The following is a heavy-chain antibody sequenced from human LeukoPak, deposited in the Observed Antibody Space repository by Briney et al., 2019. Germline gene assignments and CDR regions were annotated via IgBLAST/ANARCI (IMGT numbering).Heavy chain of an antibody. CDR3: ARGPPNTVTTSWYFDL. J-gene: IGHJ2*01. CDR1: GFSFSGYW. V-gene: IGHV3-7*01. CDR2: IRQDGNEK. D-gene: IGHD4-17*01. Sequence: GGSLRLSCVASGFSFSGYWMTWVRQAPGKGLEWVANIRQDGNEKYFVDSVKGRFTISRDNAKNSLYLQMSSLGADDTAVYYCARGPPNTVTTSWYFDLWGRGTLVTVSS.